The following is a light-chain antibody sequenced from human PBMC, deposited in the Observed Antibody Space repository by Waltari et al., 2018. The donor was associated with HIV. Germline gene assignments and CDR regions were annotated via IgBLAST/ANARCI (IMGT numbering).Light chain of an antibody. CDR1: SSDIGGYNY. J-gene: IGLJ3*02. CDR2: EVN. Sequence: QSALTQPPSASGSPGQSVTISCTGTSSDIGGYNYVSCYPQYPGKAPKVMIHEVNKRPSGVPDRFSGSKSGNTASLTVSGLQAEDEAYYYCSSYAGSNSWVFGGGTKLTVL. V-gene: IGLV2-8*01. CDR3: SSYAGSNSWV.